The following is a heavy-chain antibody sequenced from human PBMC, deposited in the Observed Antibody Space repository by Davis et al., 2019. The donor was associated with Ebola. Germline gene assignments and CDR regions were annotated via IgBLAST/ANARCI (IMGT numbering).Heavy chain of an antibody. V-gene: IGHV4-61*02. CDR1: GGSISSSSYY. Sequence: SETLSLTCTVSGGSISSSSYYWSWIRQPAGKGLEWIGRIYTSGSTNYNPSLKSRVTMSVDTSKNQFSLKLSSVTAADTAVYYCARFGYTYGLDYWGQGTLVTVSS. CDR2: IYTSGST. CDR3: ARFGYTYGLDY. J-gene: IGHJ4*02. D-gene: IGHD5-18*01.